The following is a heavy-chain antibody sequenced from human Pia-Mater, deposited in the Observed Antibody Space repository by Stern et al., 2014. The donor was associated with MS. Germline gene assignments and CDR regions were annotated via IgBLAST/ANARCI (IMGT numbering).Heavy chain of an antibody. CDR1: GGSISSYY. CDR3: ARGRDDLPDY. CDR2: IYYSGST. D-gene: IGHD3-16*01. Sequence: VQLVESGPGLVKPSETLSLTCTVSGGSISSYYWSWIRQPPGKRLEWIGYIYYSGSTNYNPSLKSRVTISVDTSKNQFSLKLSSVTAADTAVYYCARGRDDLPDYWGQGTLVTVSS. V-gene: IGHV4-59*01. J-gene: IGHJ4*02.